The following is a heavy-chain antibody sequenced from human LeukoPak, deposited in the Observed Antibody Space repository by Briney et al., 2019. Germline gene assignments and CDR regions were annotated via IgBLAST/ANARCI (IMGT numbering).Heavy chain of an antibody. D-gene: IGHD1-26*01. CDR2: IQNDGSNK. CDR1: GFIFSTYG. Sequence: GGSLRLSCAASGFIFSTYGMHWVRQAPGKGLEWVAFIQNDGSNKYYADSVKGRFTISRDNSKNTLYLQMSSLRAEDTAVYYCAIFPPPQPPQVGATDYWGQGTLVTVSS. V-gene: IGHV3-30*02. CDR3: AIFPPPQPPQVGATDY. J-gene: IGHJ4*02.